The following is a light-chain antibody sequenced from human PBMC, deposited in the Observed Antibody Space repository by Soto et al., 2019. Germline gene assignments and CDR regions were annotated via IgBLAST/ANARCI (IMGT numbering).Light chain of an antibody. J-gene: IGKJ2*01. CDR3: QQSYRSPYT. Sequence: IQMTQSPSSLSASVGESVTVTCRASQSINIYLNWYQQKPGKAPTLLIYGASSLQSGVPSRFTGGGSRTDVTLTISSLQPEGFATYYCQQSYRSPYTVGQGTKLEIK. CDR1: QSINIY. CDR2: GAS. V-gene: IGKV1-39*01.